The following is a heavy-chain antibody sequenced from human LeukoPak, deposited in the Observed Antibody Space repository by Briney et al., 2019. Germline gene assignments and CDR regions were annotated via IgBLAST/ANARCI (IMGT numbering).Heavy chain of an antibody. CDR3: AKGGEWDVTPFDY. D-gene: IGHD3-16*01. Sequence: GGSLRLSCAASGFTFSSSAMSWVRQVPGKGLEWVSGISASGGSTYYADSVRGRFTISRDNSKNTLYLQVNSLRAEDTAVYYCAKGGEWDVTPFDYWGQGTLVTVSS. V-gene: IGHV3-23*01. J-gene: IGHJ4*02. CDR2: ISASGGST. CDR1: GFTFSSSA.